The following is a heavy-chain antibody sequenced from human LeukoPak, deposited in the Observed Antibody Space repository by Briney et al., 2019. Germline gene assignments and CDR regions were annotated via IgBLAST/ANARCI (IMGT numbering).Heavy chain of an antibody. CDR3: ARDRDWSFDY. CDR1: GFAFSEYP. D-gene: IGHD3-9*01. V-gene: IGHV3-48*04. J-gene: IGHJ4*02. Sequence: GGSLRLSCAASGFAFSEYPMNWVRQAPGKGLEWVSNIRGSSSAKNYAGSVKGRFTISRDNAKNSLYLEMSSLRAEDTAVYYCARDRDWSFDYWGQGTLVTVSS. CDR2: IRGSSSAK.